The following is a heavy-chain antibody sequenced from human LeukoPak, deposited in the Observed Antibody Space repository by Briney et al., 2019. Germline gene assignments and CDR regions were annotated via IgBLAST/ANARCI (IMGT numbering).Heavy chain of an antibody. CDR1: GFTFSSYE. CDR2: ISSSGSTI. V-gene: IGHV3-48*03. J-gene: IGHJ6*04. Sequence: GSLRLSCAASGFTFSSYEMNWVRQAPGKGLGWVSYISSSGSTIYYADSVKGRLTISRDNAKNSLYLQMNSLRAEDTAVYYCAELGITMIGGVWGKGTTVTISS. D-gene: IGHD3-10*02. CDR3: AELGITMIGGV.